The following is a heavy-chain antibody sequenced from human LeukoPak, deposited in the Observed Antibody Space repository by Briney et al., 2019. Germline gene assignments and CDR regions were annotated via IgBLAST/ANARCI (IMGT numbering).Heavy chain of an antibody. J-gene: IGHJ4*02. V-gene: IGHV3-21*01. CDR2: ISSSSSYI. CDR1: GFTFSSYS. Sequence: GGSLRLSCAASGFTFSSYSMNWVRQAPGKGLEWVSSISSSSSYIYYADSVRGRFTISRDNAKNSLYLQMNSLRAEDPAVYYCARFLSYYYDSSGSTFDYWGQGTLVSVSS. CDR3: ARFLSYYYDSSGSTFDY. D-gene: IGHD3-22*01.